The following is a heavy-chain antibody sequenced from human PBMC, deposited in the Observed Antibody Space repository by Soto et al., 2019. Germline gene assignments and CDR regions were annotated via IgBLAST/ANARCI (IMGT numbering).Heavy chain of an antibody. CDR3: SRDRVATARYYYGMDV. CDR2: ISYDGSNK. J-gene: IGHJ6*02. D-gene: IGHD6-6*01. V-gene: IGHV3-30-3*01. CDR1: GFTFSSYA. Sequence: GGSLRLSCAASGFTFSSYAMQWVRQAPGKGLEWVAVISYDGSNKYYEDSVKGRFTISRDNSKNTLYLQMNSLRAEDTAVYYFSRDRVATARYYYGMDVWGQVSTVIFCS.